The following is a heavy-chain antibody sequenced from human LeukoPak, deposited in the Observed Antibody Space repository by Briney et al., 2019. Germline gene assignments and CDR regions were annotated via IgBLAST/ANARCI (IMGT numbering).Heavy chain of an antibody. CDR1: GFTFSSYE. J-gene: IGHJ4*02. Sequence: PGGSLRLSCAASGFTFSSYEMNWVRQAPGKGLEWVSYISSSGSTIYYADSVRGRFTISRDNAKNLLYLQMNDLRLEDTAVYYCARTARHLDYWGQGTLVTVSS. CDR2: ISSSGSTI. V-gene: IGHV3-48*03. D-gene: IGHD3-3*02. CDR3: ARTARHLDY.